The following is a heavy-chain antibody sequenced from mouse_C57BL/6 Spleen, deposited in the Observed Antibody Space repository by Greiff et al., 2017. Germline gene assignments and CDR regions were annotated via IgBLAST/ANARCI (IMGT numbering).Heavy chain of an antibody. CDR1: GYAFSSYW. CDR3: ARWLLQGYWYLDV. CDR2: IYPGDGDT. J-gene: IGHJ1*03. V-gene: IGHV1-80*01. Sequence: VQLQQSGAELVKPGASVKISCKASGYAFSSYWMNWVKQRPGKGLEWIGQIYPGDGDTNYNGKFKGKATLTADKSSSTAYMQLSSLTSEDSAVYFCARWLLQGYWYLDVWGTGTTVTVSS. D-gene: IGHD2-3*01.